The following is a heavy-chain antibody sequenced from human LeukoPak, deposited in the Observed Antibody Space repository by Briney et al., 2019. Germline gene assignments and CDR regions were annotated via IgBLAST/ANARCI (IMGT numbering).Heavy chain of an antibody. CDR1: EFTFSRYG. CDR3: ARDGYSSAWHHRNLDY. D-gene: IGHD6-19*01. J-gene: IGHJ4*02. Sequence: GGSLILSCAASEFTFSRYGMHWVRQAPGKGLEWVAVIWYDGSKKYYADSVKGRFTISRDNSKNTLYLQMNTLRAEDTAVYYCARDGYSSAWHHRNLDYWGQGTLVTVSS. CDR2: IWYDGSKK. V-gene: IGHV3-33*01.